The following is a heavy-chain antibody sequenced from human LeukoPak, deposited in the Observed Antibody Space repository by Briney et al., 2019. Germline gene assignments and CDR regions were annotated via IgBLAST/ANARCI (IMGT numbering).Heavy chain of an antibody. CDR2: IYPGDSDT. CDR3: ARLRRGTIFGVVPYFDY. V-gene: IGHV5-51*01. J-gene: IGHJ4*02. CDR1: GYSFTSYW. Sequence: GEPLKISCKGSGYSFTSYWIGWVRQMPGKGLEWMGIIYPGDSDTRYSPSFQGQVTISADKSISTAYLQWSSLKASDTAMYYCARLRRGTIFGVVPYFDYWGQGTLVTVSS. D-gene: IGHD3-3*01.